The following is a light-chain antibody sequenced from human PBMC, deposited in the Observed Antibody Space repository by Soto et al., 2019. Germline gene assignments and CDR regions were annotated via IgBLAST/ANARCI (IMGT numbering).Light chain of an antibody. CDR1: QTISSW. CDR2: KAS. CDR3: QHYNSYSEA. J-gene: IGKJ1*01. Sequence: DIQMTQSPSTLSGSVGDRVTITCRASQTISSWLAWYQQKPGKAPKLLIYKASNFKSGVPSRFSGSGSGTEFTLTISSLQPDDFATYYGQHYNSYSEAFGQGTKVELK. V-gene: IGKV1-5*03.